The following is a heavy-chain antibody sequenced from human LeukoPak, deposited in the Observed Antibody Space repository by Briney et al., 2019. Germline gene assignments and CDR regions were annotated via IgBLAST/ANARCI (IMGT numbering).Heavy chain of an antibody. Sequence: SETLSLTCTVSGGSISSYYWSWIRQPPGKGLGWIGYIYYSGSTNYNPSLKSRVTISVDTSKNQFSLKLSSVTAADTALYYCAIRFGRLEAGGTPFDSWGQGTLVTVSS. D-gene: IGHD6-13*01. J-gene: IGHJ4*02. CDR1: GGSISSYY. CDR3: AIRFGRLEAGGTPFDS. CDR2: IYYSGST. V-gene: IGHV4-59*01.